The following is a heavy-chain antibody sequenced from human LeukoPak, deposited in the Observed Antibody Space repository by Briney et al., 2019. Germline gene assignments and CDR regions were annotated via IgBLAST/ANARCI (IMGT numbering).Heavy chain of an antibody. Sequence: SETLSLTCNVSGGSISSNNYYWGWIRQPPGKGLEWIGSIYYSGSTYYNPSLKSRVTISVDTSKNQFSLNLGSVTAADTAVYYCARDLVGATGDLDYWGQGTLVTVSS. V-gene: IGHV4-39*07. CDR3: ARDLVGATGDLDY. J-gene: IGHJ4*02. D-gene: IGHD1-26*01. CDR1: GGSISSNNYY. CDR2: IYYSGST.